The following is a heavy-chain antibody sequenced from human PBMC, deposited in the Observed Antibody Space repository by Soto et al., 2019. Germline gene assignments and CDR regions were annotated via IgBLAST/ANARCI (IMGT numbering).Heavy chain of an antibody. Sequence: SETLSLTCSVSGGSINSGNYYWSWIRQSPGKGLEWIGYIYYSGSTYYNPSLKSRSTISIDTSKNQFFLDVDSVTAADTAVYYCARLYTGYEAFDYWGQGTLVTVSS. CDR3: ARLYTGYEAFDY. V-gene: IGHV4-30-4*01. D-gene: IGHD5-12*01. CDR1: GGSINSGNYY. J-gene: IGHJ4*02. CDR2: IYYSGST.